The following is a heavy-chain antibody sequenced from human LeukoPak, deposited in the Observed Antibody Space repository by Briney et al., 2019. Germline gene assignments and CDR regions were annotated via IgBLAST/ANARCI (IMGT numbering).Heavy chain of an antibody. Sequence: PGGSLRLSCAASGFTVSSTSMSWVRQAPGKGLEWISVIYGGGATYYADSAKGRFTVSRDNSKNTLFLQMSSLRAEDTAVYYCARGSAVGVTAPKYWGQGTLVTVSS. CDR3: ARGSAVGVTAPKY. J-gene: IGHJ4*02. V-gene: IGHV3-53*01. D-gene: IGHD2-21*02. CDR2: IYGGGAT. CDR1: GFTVSSTS.